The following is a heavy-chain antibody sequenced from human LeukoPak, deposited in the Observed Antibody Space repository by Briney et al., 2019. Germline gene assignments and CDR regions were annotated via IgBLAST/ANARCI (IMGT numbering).Heavy chain of an antibody. CDR2: ISSSSYT. V-gene: IGHV3-11*06. CDR3: ARDYGDYVGGNWLDP. CDR1: GFTFSDYY. J-gene: IGHJ5*02. D-gene: IGHD4-17*01. Sequence: GGSLRLSCAASGFTFSDYYMSWIRQAPGKGLEWVSYISSSSYTNYADSVKGRFTISRDNAKNSLYLQMNSLRAEDTAVYYCARDYGDYVGGNWLDPWGQGTLVTVSS.